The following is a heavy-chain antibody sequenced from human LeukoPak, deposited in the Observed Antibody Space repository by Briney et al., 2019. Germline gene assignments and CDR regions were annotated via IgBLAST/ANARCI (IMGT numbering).Heavy chain of an antibody. Sequence: KPSETLSLTCTVSGGSISSYYWSWIRQPPGKGLEWIGYIYTSGSTNYNPSLKSRVTISVDTSKNQFSLKLSSVTAADTAVYYCARHNWNYFHWFDPWGQGTLVTVSS. D-gene: IGHD1-7*01. CDR3: ARHNWNYFHWFDP. V-gene: IGHV4-4*09. J-gene: IGHJ5*02. CDR1: GGSISSYY. CDR2: IYTSGST.